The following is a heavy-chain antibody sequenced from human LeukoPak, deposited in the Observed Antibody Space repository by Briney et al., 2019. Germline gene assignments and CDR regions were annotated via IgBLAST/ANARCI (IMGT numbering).Heavy chain of an antibody. CDR1: GGTISSSYYY. CDR2: IYYSGST. J-gene: IGHJ5*02. Sequence: SETLSLTCTVSGGTISSSYYYWGWIRQPPGKGLEWICSIYYSGSTYYNPSLKSRVTISVDTSKNQFSLTLSSLTAADTAVYYCAWHCVTSSSTNWLDPWGQGALVTVSS. V-gene: IGHV4-39*01. D-gene: IGHD6-6*01. CDR3: AWHCVTSSSTNWLDP.